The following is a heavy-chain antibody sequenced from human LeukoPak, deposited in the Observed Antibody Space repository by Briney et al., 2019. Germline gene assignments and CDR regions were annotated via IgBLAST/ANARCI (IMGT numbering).Heavy chain of an antibody. V-gene: IGHV3-13*01. D-gene: IGHD3-22*01. CDR1: GFTFSSYD. CDR3: ARDSVSPTYYYDSSGYGY. Sequence: PGGSLRLSCAASGFTFSSYDMHRVRQATGKGLEWVSAIGTAGDTYYPGSVKGRFTISRENAKNSLYLQMNSLRAGDTAVYYCARDSVSPTYYYDSSGYGYWGQGTLVTVSS. CDR2: IGTAGDT. J-gene: IGHJ4*02.